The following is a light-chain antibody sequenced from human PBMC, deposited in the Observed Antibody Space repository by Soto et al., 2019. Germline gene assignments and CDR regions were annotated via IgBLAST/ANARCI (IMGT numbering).Light chain of an antibody. Sequence: DIVMTQSPASLAVSLGERATINCKSSQSVLYDSNNKDYLAWYQQKPGQAPRLLIYGASSRATGIPDRFSGSGSGTDFTLTISRLEPEDFAVYYCQQYGSSPLTFGGGTKVEIK. CDR3: QQYGSSPLT. J-gene: IGKJ4*01. CDR2: GAS. V-gene: IGKV4-1*01. CDR1: QSVLYDSNNKDY.